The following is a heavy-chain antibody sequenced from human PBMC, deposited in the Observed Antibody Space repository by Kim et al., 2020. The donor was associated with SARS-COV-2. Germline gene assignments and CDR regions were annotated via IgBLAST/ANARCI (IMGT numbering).Heavy chain of an antibody. D-gene: IGHD6-13*01. J-gene: IGHJ4*02. CDR1: GFTFSSYS. CDR3: ARDGGAAAAGFDY. V-gene: IGHV3-21*01. Sequence: GGSLRLSCAASGFTFSSYSMNWVRQAPGKGLEWVSSISSSSSYIYYADSVKGRFTISRDNAKNSLYLQMNSLRAEDTAVYYCARDGGAAAAGFDYWGQGTLVTVSS. CDR2: ISSSSSYI.